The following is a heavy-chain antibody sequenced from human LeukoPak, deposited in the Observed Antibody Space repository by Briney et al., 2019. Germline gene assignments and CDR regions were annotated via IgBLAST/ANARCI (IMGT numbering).Heavy chain of an antibody. CDR1: GYTFTSYG. V-gene: IGHV1-18*01. CDR2: ISTHNGNT. Sequence: ASVKVSCKASGYTFTSYGISCVRQAPGQGLEWMGWISTHNGNTNYAQKFQGRVTMTTDTSTSTAYMELRSLRSDDTAVYYCARSSRYDIWTGYPYWGQGTLVTVSP. D-gene: IGHD3-9*01. J-gene: IGHJ4*02. CDR3: ARSSRYDIWTGYPY.